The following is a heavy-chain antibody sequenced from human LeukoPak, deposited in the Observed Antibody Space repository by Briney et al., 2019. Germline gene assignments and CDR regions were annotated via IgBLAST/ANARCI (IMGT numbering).Heavy chain of an antibody. V-gene: IGHV1-2*02. D-gene: IGHD1-26*01. J-gene: IGHJ4*02. CDR3: ARVGAWQLLGSIDY. CDR2: INPNSGGT. CDR1: GYTFTGYY. Sequence: APVKVSCKASGYTFTGYYMHWVRQAPGQGLEWMGWINPNSGGTNYAQKFQGRVTMTRDTSISTAYMELSRLRSDDTAVYYCARVGAWQLLGSIDYWGQGTLVTVSS.